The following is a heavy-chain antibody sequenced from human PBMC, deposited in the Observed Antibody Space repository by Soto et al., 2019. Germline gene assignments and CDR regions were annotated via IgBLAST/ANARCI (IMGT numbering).Heavy chain of an antibody. J-gene: IGHJ4*02. Sequence: SQTISVTSTVSGVSISSYYWSWIRKKTGKGLEWSGYIYYSGSTSYNPSLKSRVTISVDTPKNQFPLKLSSVAAADTAVYYCARRYGGALESWGQGPLVPVSS. V-gene: IGHV4-59*08. CDR2: IYYSGST. CDR1: GVSISSYY. CDR3: ARRYGGALES. D-gene: IGHD4-17*01.